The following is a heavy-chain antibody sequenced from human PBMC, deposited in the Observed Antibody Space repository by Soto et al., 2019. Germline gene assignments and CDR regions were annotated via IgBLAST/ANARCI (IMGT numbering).Heavy chain of an antibody. CDR1: GYPFTTYH. D-gene: IGHD3-10*01. Sequence: ASVKVSCKASGYPFTTYHLHWVRQAPGQGLEWMGIVYVTGTGTRSAQKFQGRLTMTRDRSTSTVYMELSSLRSEDTAVYYCARPEGYGSGSYYFDSWGQGTRVTVS. CDR3: ARPEGYGSGSYYFDS. V-gene: IGHV1-46*01. J-gene: IGHJ4*02. CDR2: VYVTGTGT.